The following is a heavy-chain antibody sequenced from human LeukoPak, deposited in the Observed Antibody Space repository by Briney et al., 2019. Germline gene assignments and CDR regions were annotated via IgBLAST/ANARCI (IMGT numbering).Heavy chain of an antibody. CDR1: GFNFNNAW. J-gene: IGHJ4*02. V-gene: IGHV3-49*04. D-gene: IGHD6-25*01. CDR3: TRGFAAK. CDR2: IRNKDFGGTT. Sequence: QSGGSLRLSCVASGFNFNNAWMSRVRQAPGKGLEWVGFIRNKDFGGTTEYAASVKGRFIISRDDSKGIAYLQMNSLRTEDTAVYYCTRGFAAKWGQGILVTVSS.